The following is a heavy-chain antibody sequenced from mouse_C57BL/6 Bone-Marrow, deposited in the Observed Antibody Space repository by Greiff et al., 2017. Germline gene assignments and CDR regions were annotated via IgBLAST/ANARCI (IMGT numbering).Heavy chain of an antibody. V-gene: IGHV1-55*01. J-gene: IGHJ1*03. CDR1: GYTFTSYW. CDR3: ARSTMITTFSNWYFDV. D-gene: IGHD2-4*01. CDR2: IYPGSGST. Sequence: VQLQQPGAELVKPGASVKMSCKASGYTFTSYWITWVKQRPGQGLEWIGDIYPGSGSTNYNEKFKSKATLTVDTSSSTAYMQLSSLTSEDSAVYYCARSTMITTFSNWYFDVWGTGTTVTVSS.